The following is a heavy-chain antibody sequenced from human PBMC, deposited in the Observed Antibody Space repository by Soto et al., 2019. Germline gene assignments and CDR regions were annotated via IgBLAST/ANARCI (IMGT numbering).Heavy chain of an antibody. Sequence: SETLSLTCTVSGGSISSYYWSWIRQPPGKGLEWIGYIYYSGSTNYNPSLKSRVTISVDTSKNQFSLKLSSVTAADTAVYYCARDQVYYDFWSGYYHSSYAFDIWGQGKMVTVSS. V-gene: IGHV4-59*01. CDR2: IYYSGST. CDR3: ARDQVYYDFWSGYYHSSYAFDI. CDR1: GGSISSYY. J-gene: IGHJ3*02. D-gene: IGHD3-3*01.